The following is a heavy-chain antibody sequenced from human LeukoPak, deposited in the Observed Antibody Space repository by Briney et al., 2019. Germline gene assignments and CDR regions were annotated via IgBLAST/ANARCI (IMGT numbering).Heavy chain of an antibody. Sequence: GASVKVSCKASGYPFTSFGISWVRQAPGRGLEWMGWISGYNGKTKYAQNLRGRVTMTTDTSTSTAYMELGSLRSDDMAVYYCARDRVYDYSNPRGFDHWGQGTLVTVSS. CDR1: GYPFTSFG. J-gene: IGHJ4*02. CDR2: ISGYNGKT. D-gene: IGHD3-16*01. CDR3: ARDRVYDYSNPRGFDH. V-gene: IGHV1-18*03.